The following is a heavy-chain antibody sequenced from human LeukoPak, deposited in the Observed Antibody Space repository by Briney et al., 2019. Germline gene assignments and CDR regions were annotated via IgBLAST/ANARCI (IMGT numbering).Heavy chain of an antibody. D-gene: IGHD3-10*01. J-gene: IGHJ5*02. CDR3: ARALMVQGVIGYWFDP. CDR1: GYTFTSYD. CDR2: MNPNSGNT. V-gene: IGHV1-8*01. Sequence: ASVKVSCKASGYTFTSYDINWVRQATGQGLGWMGWMNPNSGNTGYAQKFQGRVTMTRNTSISTAYMELSSLRSEDTAVYYCARALMVQGVIGYWFDPWGQGTLVTVSS.